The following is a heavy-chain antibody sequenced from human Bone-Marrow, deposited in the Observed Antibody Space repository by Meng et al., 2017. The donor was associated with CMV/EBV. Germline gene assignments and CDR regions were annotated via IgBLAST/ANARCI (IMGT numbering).Heavy chain of an antibody. CDR1: GGSFSGYY. Sequence: SETLSLTCAVYGGSFSGYYWSWIRQPPGKGLEWIGEINHSGSTNYNPSLKSRVTISVDTSKNQFSLKLSSVTAADTAVYYCARDRLELQVSYYYGMDVWGQGTTVTGSS. CDR2: INHSGST. J-gene: IGHJ6*02. CDR3: ARDRLELQVSYYYGMDV. V-gene: IGHV4-34*01. D-gene: IGHD1-7*01.